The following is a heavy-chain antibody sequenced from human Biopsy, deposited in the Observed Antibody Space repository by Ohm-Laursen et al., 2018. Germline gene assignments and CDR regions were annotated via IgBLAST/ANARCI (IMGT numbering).Heavy chain of an antibody. V-gene: IGHV3-53*01. CDR1: GLSIGTNY. D-gene: IGHD3-10*01. J-gene: IGHJ4*02. Sequence: SLRLSCAASGLSIGTNYMTWVRQAPGKGLDWVSIIFAGGGRTYYADSVKGRFTISRDISENTVSLQMNSLRAEDTAVYYCARTIMVGGVILNYFDYWGQGTTVIVSS. CDR2: IFAGGGRT. CDR3: ARTIMVGGVILNYFDY.